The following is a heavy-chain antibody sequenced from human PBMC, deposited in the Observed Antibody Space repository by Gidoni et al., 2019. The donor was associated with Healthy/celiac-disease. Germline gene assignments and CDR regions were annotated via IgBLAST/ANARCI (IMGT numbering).Heavy chain of an antibody. D-gene: IGHD2-15*01. J-gene: IGHJ5*02. V-gene: IGHV1-69-2*01. CDR3: ASKTRGGGNWFDP. CDR2: VDPEDGET. Sequence: VQLVQSGAEVKKPGPTVKISCKVSGYTYTDYYMPWVQQSPGKGLEWMGLVDPEDGETIYAEKFQGRVTITADTSTDTAYMELSSLRSEDTAVYYCASKTRGGGNWFDPWGQGTLVTVSS. CDR1: GYTYTDYY.